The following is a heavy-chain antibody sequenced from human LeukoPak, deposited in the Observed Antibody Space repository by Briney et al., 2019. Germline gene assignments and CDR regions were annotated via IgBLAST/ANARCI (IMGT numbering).Heavy chain of an antibody. D-gene: IGHD3-3*01. J-gene: IGHJ4*02. V-gene: IGHV3-23*01. Sequence: GGSLRLSCAASGFTFSTYAMSWVRQSPGKGLEWVSTISGSGGSTYYADSVKGRFTISRDNSKNALYLQMNSLRAEDTAVYYCAKDYDSNLYYFDYWGQGTLVTVSS. CDR2: ISGSGGST. CDR1: GFTFSTYA. CDR3: AKDYDSNLYYFDY.